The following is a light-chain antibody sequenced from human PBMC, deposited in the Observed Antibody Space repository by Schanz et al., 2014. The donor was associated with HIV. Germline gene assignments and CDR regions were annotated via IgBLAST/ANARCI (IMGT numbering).Light chain of an antibody. CDR3: QQYDNLPALT. V-gene: IGKV1-33*01. J-gene: IGKJ4*01. Sequence: DIQMTQSPSTLSASVGDRVIITCRASQSISSWLAWYQQKPGKAPKLLIYDASNLETGVPSRFSGSGSGTDFTFTISSLQPEDIATYYCQQYDNLPALTFGGGTKVEIK. CDR2: DAS. CDR1: QSISSW.